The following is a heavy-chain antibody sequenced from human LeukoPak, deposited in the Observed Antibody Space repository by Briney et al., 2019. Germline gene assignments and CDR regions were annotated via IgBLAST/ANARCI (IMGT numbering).Heavy chain of an antibody. D-gene: IGHD3-10*01. CDR1: GFTFSDHY. CDR3: ASETYYYGSGSYYKGQF. Sequence: PGGSLRLSCAASGFTFSDHYMDWVRQAPGKGLVGVSRINSDGSTTTYADSVKGRFTVSRDNAKNTLYLQMNSLRAEDTAVYYCASETYYYGSGSYYKGQFWGQGTLVTVSS. J-gene: IGHJ4*02. V-gene: IGHV3-74*01. CDR2: INSDGSTT.